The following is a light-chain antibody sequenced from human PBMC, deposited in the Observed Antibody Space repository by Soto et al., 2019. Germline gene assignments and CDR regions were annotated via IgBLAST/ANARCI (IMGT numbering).Light chain of an antibody. J-gene: IGKJ5*01. CDR1: QSISSW. Sequence: SPSGLCTIIRNRVTITCRASQSISSWLAWYQQKPGKAPKLLIYDVSSLESGVPSRFSGSGSGTEFTLTISSLQPEYFETYYCQQYNNYLSSLGPGTRLEFK. CDR3: QQYNNYLSS. CDR2: DVS. V-gene: IGKV1-5*01.